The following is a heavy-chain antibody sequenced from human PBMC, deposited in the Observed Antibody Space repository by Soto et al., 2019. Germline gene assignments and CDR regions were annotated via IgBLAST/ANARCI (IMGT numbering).Heavy chain of an antibody. V-gene: IGHV3-23*01. Sequence: EVQLLESGGGLVQPGGSLRLSCAASGFTFSSYAMSWVRQAPGKGLEWVSAISGSGGSTYYADSVKGRFTISRDNSKNTLYLQMNSLRAEDTAVYYCAKRDKDMATIGNWFDPWGQGTLVTVSS. CDR3: AKRDKDMATIGNWFDP. CDR2: ISGSGGST. CDR1: GFTFSSYA. J-gene: IGHJ5*02. D-gene: IGHD5-12*01.